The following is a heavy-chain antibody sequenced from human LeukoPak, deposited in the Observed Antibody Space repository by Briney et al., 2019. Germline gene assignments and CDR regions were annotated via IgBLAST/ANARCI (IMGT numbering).Heavy chain of an antibody. D-gene: IGHD3-22*01. CDR2: ISSSGTYT. CDR1: GFTFSSYS. CDR3: ARDQGYDSRGYYYPYHFDC. Sequence: GGSLRLSCAASGFTFSSYSMNWVRQAPGKGPEWVSSISSSGTYTYYADSVKGRFTISRDNAKNSLYLQMNSLRAEDTAVYYCARDQGYDSRGYYYPYHFDCWGQGTLVTVSS. J-gene: IGHJ4*02. V-gene: IGHV3-21*01.